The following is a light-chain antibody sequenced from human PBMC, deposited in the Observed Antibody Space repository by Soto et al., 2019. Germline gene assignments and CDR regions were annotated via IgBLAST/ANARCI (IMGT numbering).Light chain of an antibody. CDR2: KAS. Sequence: DIQMTQSPSTLSASVGDRVTIACRASRSIDSWLAWYQQKPGKAPNLLIYKASTLQSGVPSRFSGGGSGTEFTLTISSLQPDDFATYYCQQYNSYSWAFGKGTKVEIK. V-gene: IGKV1-5*03. J-gene: IGKJ1*01. CDR1: RSIDSW. CDR3: QQYNSYSWA.